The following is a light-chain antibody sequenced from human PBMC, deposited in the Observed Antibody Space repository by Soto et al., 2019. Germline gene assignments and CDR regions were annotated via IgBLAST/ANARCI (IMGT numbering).Light chain of an antibody. CDR1: QSVSNSF. V-gene: IGKV3-20*01. J-gene: IGKJ5*01. CDR2: GVS. CDR3: QQYKNWIT. Sequence: ESVLTQSPGTLSLSPGERATLSCRASQSVSNSFFAWYQQKPGQAPRLLIYGVSSRATGIPDRFSGSGSGTDFTLTISRLEPEDFAVYYCQQYKNWITFGQGTRLDIK.